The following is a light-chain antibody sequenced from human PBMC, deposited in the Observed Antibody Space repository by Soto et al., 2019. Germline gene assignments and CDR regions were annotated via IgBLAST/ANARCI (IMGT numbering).Light chain of an antibody. CDR3: QQYRNWPRT. V-gene: IGKV3-15*01. CDR1: QSVGTK. Sequence: IVMTQSPATLSVSPGERANLSCRASQSVGTKLAWYQQTPGQAPRLLIYGASTRATDMPGRFSGRGSGTEFTLTINSLQSEDFAVYYCQQYRNWPRTFGQGTKVDIK. J-gene: IGKJ1*01. CDR2: GAS.